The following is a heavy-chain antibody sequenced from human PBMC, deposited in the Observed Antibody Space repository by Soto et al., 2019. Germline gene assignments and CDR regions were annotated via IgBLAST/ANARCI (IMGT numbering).Heavy chain of an antibody. CDR3: ANDPGYSLDY. J-gene: IGHJ4*02. CDR1: GGAMSSDGYY. Sequence: TLSLTCTVSGGAMSSDGYYWNWIRQHPGKGLEWIGYIYYSGSTYYNPSLKSRIIISVDTSKNQFSLQLNSVTPEDAAVYYCANDPGYSLDYWGQGIQVTVSS. CDR2: IYYSGST. V-gene: IGHV4-31*03. D-gene: IGHD5-12*01.